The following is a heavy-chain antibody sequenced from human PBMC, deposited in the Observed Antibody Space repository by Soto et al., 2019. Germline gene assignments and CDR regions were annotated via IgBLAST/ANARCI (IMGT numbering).Heavy chain of an antibody. CDR3: ARARDSSGYYAY. J-gene: IGHJ4*02. CDR2: IYYSGST. V-gene: IGHV4-31*03. D-gene: IGHD3-22*01. Sequence: PSETMSLTCTVARGYLIRGCYYWSWINQHPGKGLEWIGYIYYSGSTFYNPSLKSRVTISVDTSKNQFSLKLSSVTAADTAVYYCARARDSSGYYAYWGQGTLVTVSS. CDR1: RGYLIRGCYY.